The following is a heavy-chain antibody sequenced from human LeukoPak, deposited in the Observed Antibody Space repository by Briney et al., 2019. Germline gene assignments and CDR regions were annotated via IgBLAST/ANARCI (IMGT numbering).Heavy chain of an antibody. CDR2: IRYDGSNK. J-gene: IGHJ4*02. Sequence: PGGSLRLSCAASGFTFSSYGMHWVRQAPGKGLEWVAFIRYDGSNKYYADSVKGRFTISRDNSKNTLYLQMNSLRAEDTAVYYCAKDLRESSQNTDGDFTDYWGQGTLVTVSS. D-gene: IGHD3-10*01. CDR3: AKDLRESSQNTDGDFTDY. CDR1: GFTFSSYG. V-gene: IGHV3-30*02.